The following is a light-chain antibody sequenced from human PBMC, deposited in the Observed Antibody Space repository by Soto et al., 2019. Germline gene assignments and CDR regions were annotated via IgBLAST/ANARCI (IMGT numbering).Light chain of an antibody. J-gene: IGKJ1*01. Sequence: ERVLTQSPPTLSVSPGESATLSCRASQSIKNALAWYQQKPGQSPRLLIFDASTRATGVPARFSGSGSETELTLTISSLQSEDFALYYCQQYDNWPWTFGQGAKVEVK. CDR1: QSIKNA. CDR3: QQYDNWPWT. CDR2: DAS. V-gene: IGKV3-15*01.